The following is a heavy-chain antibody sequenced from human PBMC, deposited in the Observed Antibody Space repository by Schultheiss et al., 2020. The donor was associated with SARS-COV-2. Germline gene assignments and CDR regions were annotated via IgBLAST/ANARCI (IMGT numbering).Heavy chain of an antibody. V-gene: IGHV4-39*01. CDR2: IYYSGST. Sequence: SETLSLTCTVSGGSISSSSYYWGWIRQPPGKGLEWIGSIYYSGSTYYNPSLKSRVTISVDTSKNQFSLKLSSVTAADTAVYYCARRSSNYATFDYYYYMDVWGKGTTVTVSS. J-gene: IGHJ6*03. CDR3: ARRSSNYATFDYYYYMDV. D-gene: IGHD4-11*01. CDR1: GGSISSSSYY.